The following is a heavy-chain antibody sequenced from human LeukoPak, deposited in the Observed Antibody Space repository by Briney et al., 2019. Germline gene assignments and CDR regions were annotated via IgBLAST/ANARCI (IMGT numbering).Heavy chain of an antibody. Sequence: GGSLRLSCAASGFTFGNFWMTWVRQAPGKGLEWVANIKHDGSEKYYVDSVKGRFTISRDNAKNSLYLQMNSLRAEDTAVYYCARDAGRKDDYWGQGTLVTVSS. CDR2: IKHDGSEK. CDR1: GFTFGNFW. J-gene: IGHJ4*02. CDR3: ARDAGRKDDY. V-gene: IGHV3-7*01.